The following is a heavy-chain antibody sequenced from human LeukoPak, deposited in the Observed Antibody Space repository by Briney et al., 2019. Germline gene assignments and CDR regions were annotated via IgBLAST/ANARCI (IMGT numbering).Heavy chain of an antibody. J-gene: IGHJ5*02. CDR3: TRQSHEISYNYYDYNWFDP. D-gene: IGHD3-16*01. Sequence: GASVKVSCKASGYTFTSYGITWVRQAPGQGLEWMGWISAYNGNTNYAQKYQGRVTMTTDTSTTTAYMELTSLRSDDTAVYFCTRQSHEISYNYYDYNWFDPWGQGTLVTVSS. CDR2: ISAYNGNT. CDR1: GYTFTSYG. V-gene: IGHV1-18*01.